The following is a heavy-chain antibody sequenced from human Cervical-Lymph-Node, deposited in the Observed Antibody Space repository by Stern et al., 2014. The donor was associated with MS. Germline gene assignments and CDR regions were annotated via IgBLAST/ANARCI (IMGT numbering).Heavy chain of an antibody. D-gene: IGHD3-9*01. CDR1: GGTFSSYA. V-gene: IGHV1-69*01. J-gene: IGHJ6*02. CDR2: IIPIFGTA. Sequence: MQLVESGAEVKKPGSSVKVSCKASGGTFSSYAISWVRQAPGQGLEWMGGIIPIFGTANYAQKFQGRVTITADESTSTAYMELSSLRSEDTAVYYCARGETGYYDYYYGMDVWGQGTTVTVSS. CDR3: ARGETGYYDYYYGMDV.